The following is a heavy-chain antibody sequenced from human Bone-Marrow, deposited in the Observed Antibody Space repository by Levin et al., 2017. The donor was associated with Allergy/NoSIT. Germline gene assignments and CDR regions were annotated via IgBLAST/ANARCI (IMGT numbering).Heavy chain of an antibody. J-gene: IGHJ4*02. CDR3: ARGGRGSAWYVTD. D-gene: IGHD6-19*01. V-gene: IGHV1-2*06. Sequence: GESLKISCKASGYSFTAFFLHWVHQVPGQGLEWVGRINPNSGSTHSAQNLQGRVTLTWDTSRNTAYMEMTRLTSDDTAVFYCARGGRGSAWYVTDWGQGTLITVSS. CDR1: GYSFTAFF. CDR2: INPNSGST.